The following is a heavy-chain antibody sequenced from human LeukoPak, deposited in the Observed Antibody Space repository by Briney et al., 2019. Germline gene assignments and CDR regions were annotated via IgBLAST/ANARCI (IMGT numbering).Heavy chain of an antibody. CDR2: IIPIFGTA. D-gene: IGHD2-2*01. V-gene: IGHV1-69*05. Sequence: SVKVSCKASGGTFGSYAISWVRQAPGQGLEWMGRIIPIFGTANYAQKFQGRVTITTDESTSTAYMELSSLRSEDTAVYYCARVRGCSSTSCSKSNWFDPWGQGTLVTVSS. CDR3: ARVRGCSSTSCSKSNWFDP. J-gene: IGHJ5*02. CDR1: GGTFGSYA.